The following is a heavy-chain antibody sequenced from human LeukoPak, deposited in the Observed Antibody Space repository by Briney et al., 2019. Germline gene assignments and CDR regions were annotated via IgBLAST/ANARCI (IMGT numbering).Heavy chain of an antibody. CDR1: GGTFSSYA. J-gene: IGHJ5*02. Sequence: KVSCKASGGTFSSYAISLVRQAPGQGLEWMGRIIPIFGTANYAQKFQGRVTITTDESTSTAYMELSSLRSEDTAVYSCARVAVAGTVNWFDPWGQGTLVTVSS. V-gene: IGHV1-69*05. CDR2: IIPIFGTA. D-gene: IGHD6-19*01. CDR3: ARVAVAGTVNWFDP.